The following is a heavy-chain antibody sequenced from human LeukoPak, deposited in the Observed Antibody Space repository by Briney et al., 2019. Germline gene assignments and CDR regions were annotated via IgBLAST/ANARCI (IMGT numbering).Heavy chain of an antibody. Sequence: SETLSLTCTVSGGSISSYYWSWIRQPPGKGLEWIAYIYYRGSTNYNPSPKSRVTISVDTSKNKFSLKLSSVPAAATAVYYCASRTTGTGPFDSWGQGTLVTVSS. CDR2: IYYRGST. V-gene: IGHV4-59*08. CDR1: GGSISSYY. CDR3: ASRTTGTGPFDS. D-gene: IGHD1-1*01. J-gene: IGHJ4*02.